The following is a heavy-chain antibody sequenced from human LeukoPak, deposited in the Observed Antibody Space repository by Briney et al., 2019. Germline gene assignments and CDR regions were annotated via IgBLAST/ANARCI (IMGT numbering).Heavy chain of an antibody. Sequence: GGSLRLSCAASGFTVSSDYMNWVRQAPGKGLEWVSGISGSDGTTYYADSVKGRFTISRDNSKNMLYLQMNSLRAEDTAVYYCAKDYSGSPLYYFDYWGQGTLVTVSS. CDR3: AKDYSGSPLYYFDY. D-gene: IGHD1-26*01. J-gene: IGHJ4*02. CDR2: ISGSDGTT. V-gene: IGHV3-23*01. CDR1: GFTVSSDY.